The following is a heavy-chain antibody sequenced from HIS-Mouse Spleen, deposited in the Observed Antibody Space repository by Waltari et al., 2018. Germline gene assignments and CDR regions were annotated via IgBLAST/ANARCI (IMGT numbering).Heavy chain of an antibody. CDR1: GFPFSSYG. V-gene: IGHV3-21*01. Sequence: EVQLVESGGGLVKPGGALRLSCAASGFPFSSYGLNWVRQAPGKGLEWVSSISSSSSYIYYADSVKGRFTISRDNAKNSLYLQMNSLRAEDTAVYYCARGSSSFPDYWGQGTLVTVSS. D-gene: IGHD6-6*01. CDR3: ARGSSSFPDY. J-gene: IGHJ4*02. CDR2: ISSSSSYI.